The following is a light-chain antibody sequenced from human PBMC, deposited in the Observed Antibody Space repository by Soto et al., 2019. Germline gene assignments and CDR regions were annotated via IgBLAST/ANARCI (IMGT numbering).Light chain of an antibody. J-gene: IGKJ4*01. CDR3: QQYFSSSLT. CDR2: GAS. V-gene: IGKV3D-15*01. Sequence: EIVMTPSPATLSVSPGERATLYCRASQSVSSNLAWYQQKPGQAPRLLIYGASNRATGIPARFSGSGSGTDFTLTISSLQTEDLAVYYCQQYFSSSLTFGGGTKVDIK. CDR1: QSVSSN.